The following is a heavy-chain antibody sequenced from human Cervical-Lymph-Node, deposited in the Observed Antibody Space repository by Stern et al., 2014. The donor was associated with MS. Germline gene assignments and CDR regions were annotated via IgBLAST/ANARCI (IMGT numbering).Heavy chain of an antibody. CDR3: ARGFHSFDS. V-gene: IGHV3-72*01. Sequence: VQLVQSGGGFVRPGGSLRLSCAVSGFTFSDHYMDWVRPAPGKGLEWVGRSRNKPNSYTTEYAASVKGRFTVSRDDSKNLLYLQMNSLKTDDTAVYYCARGFHSFDSWGQGTLVTVSS. J-gene: IGHJ4*02. CDR2: SRNKPNSYTT. CDR1: GFTFSDHY.